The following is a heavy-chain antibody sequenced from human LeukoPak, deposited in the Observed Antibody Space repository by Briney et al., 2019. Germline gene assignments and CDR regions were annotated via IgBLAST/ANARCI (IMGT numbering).Heavy chain of an antibody. Sequence: GGSLRLSCAASGFTFSNFWMHWVRQAPGKGLVWVALIYGDGSFTRYADSVKGRFAISRDNAKNTVYLQMNSLRVEDTAVYYCAASRSLDYWGQGTLVTVSS. CDR3: AASRSLDY. CDR2: IYGDGSFT. V-gene: IGHV3-74*01. CDR1: GFTFSNFW. J-gene: IGHJ4*02.